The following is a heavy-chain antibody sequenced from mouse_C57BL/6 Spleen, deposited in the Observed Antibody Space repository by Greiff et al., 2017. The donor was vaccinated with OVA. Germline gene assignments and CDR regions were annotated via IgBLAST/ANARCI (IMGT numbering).Heavy chain of an antibody. J-gene: IGHJ3*01. D-gene: IGHD1-1*01. CDR1: GFTFSRYA. Sequence: EVQVVESGEGLVKPGGSLKLSCAASGFTFSRYAMSWVRQTPEKRLEWVAYISSGGDYIYYADIVKGRFTISRDNARNTLYLQMSSLKSEDTAMYYCTREGLLRSCAYWGQGTLVTVSA. V-gene: IGHV5-9-1*02. CDR2: ISSGGDYI. CDR3: TREGLLRSCAY.